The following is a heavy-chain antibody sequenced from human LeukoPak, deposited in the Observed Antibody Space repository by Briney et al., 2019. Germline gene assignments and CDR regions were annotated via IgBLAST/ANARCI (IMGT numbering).Heavy chain of an antibody. V-gene: IGHV4-34*01. Sequence: PSETLSLTCAVYGGSFSGYYWSWIRQPPGKGLEWIGEINHSGSTNYNPSLKSRVTISVDTSKNQFSLKLSSVTAADTAVYYCARERGYSGYSFDYWGQGTLVTVSS. CDR2: INHSGST. CDR1: GGSFSGYY. J-gene: IGHJ4*02. D-gene: IGHD5-12*01. CDR3: ARERGYSGYSFDY.